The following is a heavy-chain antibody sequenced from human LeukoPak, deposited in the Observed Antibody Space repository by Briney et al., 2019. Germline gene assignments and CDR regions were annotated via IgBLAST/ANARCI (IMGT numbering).Heavy chain of an antibody. J-gene: IGHJ5*02. CDR3: ARRVAAAGNWFDP. Sequence: GESLKISCKGSGYSFTSYWIGWVRQMPGKGLEWMGIIYPGDSDTRYSPSFQGQVTISADKTISTAYLQWSSLKASDTAMYYCARRVAAAGNWFDPWGQGTLVTVSS. D-gene: IGHD6-13*01. CDR1: GYSFTSYW. CDR2: IYPGDSDT. V-gene: IGHV5-51*01.